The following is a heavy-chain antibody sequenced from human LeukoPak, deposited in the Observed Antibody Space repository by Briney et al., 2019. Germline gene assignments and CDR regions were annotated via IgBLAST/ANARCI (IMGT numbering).Heavy chain of an antibody. CDR3: ARDLYSGVNHFDY. CDR1: GFTVSSNY. V-gene: IGHV3-53*01. Sequence: GGSLRLSCAASGFTVSSNYMSWVRQAPGKGLEWVSVIYSGGSTYYADSVKGRFTISRDNSKNTLYLQMNSLRAEDTAVYYCARDLYSGVNHFDYWGQGTLVTVYS. J-gene: IGHJ4*02. D-gene: IGHD6-19*01. CDR2: IYSGGST.